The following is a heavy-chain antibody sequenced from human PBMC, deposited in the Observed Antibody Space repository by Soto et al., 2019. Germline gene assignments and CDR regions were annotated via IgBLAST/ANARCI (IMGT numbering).Heavy chain of an antibody. V-gene: IGHV5-10-1*01. Sequence: GESLKISCKGSGYSFTSYWISWVRQMPGKGLEWMGRIDPSDSYTNYSPSFQGHVTISADKSISTAYLQWSSLKASDTAMYYCVAPGKIGDFGGNFHYYYGMDVWGQGTTVTVSS. D-gene: IGHD2-21*02. CDR2: IDPSDSYT. CDR3: VAPGKIGDFGGNFHYYYGMDV. J-gene: IGHJ6*02. CDR1: GYSFTSYW.